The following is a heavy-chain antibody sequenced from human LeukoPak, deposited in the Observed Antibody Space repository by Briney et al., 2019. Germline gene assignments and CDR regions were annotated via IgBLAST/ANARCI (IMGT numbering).Heavy chain of an antibody. CDR2: MSGSAGST. CDR3: ARPGNYYDSTGYYYRFDY. CDR1: GFTFTSYG. Sequence: GGSLRLSCAASGFTFTSYGMSWVRQAPGKGLEWVSAMSGSAGSTYYADSVKGRFTIFRDNSKNTLYLQMNSLRAEDTAVYYCARPGNYYDSTGYYYRFDYWGQGTLVTVSS. D-gene: IGHD3-22*01. J-gene: IGHJ4*02. V-gene: IGHV3-23*01.